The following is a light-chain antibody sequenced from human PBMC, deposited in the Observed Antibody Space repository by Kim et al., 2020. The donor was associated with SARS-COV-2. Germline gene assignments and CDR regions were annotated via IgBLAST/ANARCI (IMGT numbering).Light chain of an antibody. Sequence: VSPGQTASITCSGDKLGDKYACWYQQKPGQSPVLVIYEDCNRPSGIPERFSASNSGNTATLTISGTQAMDEADYYCQAWDSSTAWVFGTGTKVTVL. CDR2: EDC. CDR1: KLGDKY. CDR3: QAWDSSTAWV. J-gene: IGLJ1*01. V-gene: IGLV3-1*01.